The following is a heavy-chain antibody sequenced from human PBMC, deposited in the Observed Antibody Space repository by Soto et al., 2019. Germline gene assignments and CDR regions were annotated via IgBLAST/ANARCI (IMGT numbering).Heavy chain of an antibody. CDR1: GGTFSSYT. CDR2: IIPILGIA. CDR3: ARDRNPDYGDAVGYFQH. Sequence: QVQLVQSGAEVKKPGSSVKVSCKASGGTFSSYTISWVRQAPGQGLEWMGRIIPILGIAKYAQKFQGRVKITVDKATSTAYNELRSQRSDDTAVYYSARDRNPDYGDAVGYFQHWGQGTLVTVSS. D-gene: IGHD4-17*01. J-gene: IGHJ1*01. V-gene: IGHV1-69*08.